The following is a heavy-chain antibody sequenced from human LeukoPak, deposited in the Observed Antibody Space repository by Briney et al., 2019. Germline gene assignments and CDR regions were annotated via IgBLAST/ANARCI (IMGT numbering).Heavy chain of an antibody. J-gene: IGHJ3*02. CDR3: ARHRSGGSQDDAFDI. Sequence: GGSLRLSCAASGVTFSDYNMRRIRQALGKGLERVSPISRSGSTINYADSVKGRFTISRDNAKNSMFLQMNSLRAEDTAVYYWARHRSGGSQDDAFDIWGQGALVTVSS. CDR2: ISRSGSTI. D-gene: IGHD2-15*01. CDR1: GVTFSDYN. V-gene: IGHV3-11*04.